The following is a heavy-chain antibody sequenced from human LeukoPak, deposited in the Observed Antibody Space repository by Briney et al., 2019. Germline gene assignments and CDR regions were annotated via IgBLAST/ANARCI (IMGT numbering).Heavy chain of an antibody. CDR2: IYYSGNT. J-gene: IGHJ1*01. CDR1: RGSISSGDYY. CDR3: AKYSYGSGSYSFLD. V-gene: IGHV4-30-4*08. Sequence: SETLSLTCSVSRGSISSGDYYWSWIRQPPGKGLEWIGYIYYSGNTYFNPSLKSRVTISVDTSKNHFSLKLSSVTAADTAVYYCAKYSYGSGSYSFLDWGQGTLVTVSS. D-gene: IGHD3-10*01.